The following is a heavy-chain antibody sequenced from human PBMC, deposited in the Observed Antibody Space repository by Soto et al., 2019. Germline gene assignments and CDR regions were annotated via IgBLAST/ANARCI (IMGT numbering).Heavy chain of an antibody. CDR3: ARAHDSGDVDY. CDR1: GYIFSSHD. J-gene: IGHJ4*02. CDR2: VNPNSGNT. D-gene: IGHD4-17*01. V-gene: IGHV1-8*01. Sequence: QVQLVQSGAEVKEPGASVKVSCKSSGYIFSSHDINWVRQATGQGLEWMGSVNPNSGNTLYTRRFQGRVTMTSSTSISTAYMELSSLSCDDTAVYYCARAHDSGDVDYWGQGTLVTVSS.